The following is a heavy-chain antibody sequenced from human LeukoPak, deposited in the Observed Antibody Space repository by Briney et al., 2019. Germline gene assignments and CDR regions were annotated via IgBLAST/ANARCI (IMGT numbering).Heavy chain of an antibody. J-gene: IGHJ4*02. V-gene: IGHV3-23*01. D-gene: IGHD3-3*01. Sequence: PGGSLRLSCAASGFTFSSYAMSWVRQAPGKGLEWVPAISGSGGSTYYADSVKGRFTISRDNSKNTLYLQMNSLRAEDTAVYYCAKYVRITIFGPFDYWGQGTLVTVSS. CDR1: GFTFSSYA. CDR2: ISGSGGST. CDR3: AKYVRITIFGPFDY.